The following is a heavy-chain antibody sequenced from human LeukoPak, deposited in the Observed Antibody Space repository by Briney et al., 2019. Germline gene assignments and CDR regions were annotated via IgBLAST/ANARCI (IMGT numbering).Heavy chain of an antibody. CDR3: ARDSVTTDAFDI. V-gene: IGHV4-30-4*01. CDR2: IYYSGST. Sequence: PSETLSLTCTVSGGSISSGDYYWSWIRQPPGKGLGWIGYIYYSGSTYYNPSLKSRVTISVDTSKNQFSLKLSSVTAADTAVYYCARDSVTTDAFDIWGQGTMVTVSS. J-gene: IGHJ3*02. D-gene: IGHD4-17*01. CDR1: GGSISSGDYY.